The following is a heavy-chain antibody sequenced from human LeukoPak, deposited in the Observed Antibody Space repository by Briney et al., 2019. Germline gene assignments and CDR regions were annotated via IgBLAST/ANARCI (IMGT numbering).Heavy chain of an antibody. V-gene: IGHV1-3*01. CDR1: GYTFTSYA. CDR2: INAGNGNT. CDR3: ARDYHSSSWYFPPSFDY. D-gene: IGHD6-13*01. J-gene: IGHJ4*02. Sequence: ASVKVSCKASGYTFTSYALNWVRQAPGQRLEWMGWINAGNGNTKYSQKFQGRVTITRDTSASTAYMELSSLRSEDTAVYYCARDYHSSSWYFPPSFDYWGQGTLVTVSS.